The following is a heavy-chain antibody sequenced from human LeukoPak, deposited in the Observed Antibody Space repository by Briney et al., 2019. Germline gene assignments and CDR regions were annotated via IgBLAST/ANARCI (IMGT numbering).Heavy chain of an antibody. CDR2: ISTDGDTM. Sequence: PGGSLRLSCAASGFTFSTYTMNWVRQAPGKGLEWISYISTDGDTMYYADSVKGRFTISRDNAKNSLYLQMNSLRAEDTAVYYCAGSAYYRDFDYWGQGTLVTVSS. J-gene: IGHJ4*02. V-gene: IGHV3-48*04. CDR3: AGSAYYRDFDY. D-gene: IGHD3-22*01. CDR1: GFTFSTYT.